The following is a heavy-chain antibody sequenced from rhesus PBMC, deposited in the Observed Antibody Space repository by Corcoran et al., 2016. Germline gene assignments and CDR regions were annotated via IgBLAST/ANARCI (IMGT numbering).Heavy chain of an antibody. D-gene: IGHD2-27*01. V-gene: IGHV3S5*01. CDR1: GFTFSSYG. CDR2: INSGVGST. Sequence: EVQLVETGGGLVQPGGSLKLSCAASGFTFSSYGMSWVRQAPGKGLEWVSAINSGVGSTYYADSVKGRFTISRDNAKNTLSLQMNSLRAEDTAVYYCAKDFEVFTALDSWGQGVLVTVSS. J-gene: IGHJ4*01. CDR3: AKDFEVFTALDS.